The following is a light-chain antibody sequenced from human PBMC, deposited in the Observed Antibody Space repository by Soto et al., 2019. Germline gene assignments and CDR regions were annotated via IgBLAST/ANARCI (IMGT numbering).Light chain of an antibody. V-gene: IGLV2-14*01. J-gene: IGLJ1*01. CDR3: SSYTGSTTYV. CDR1: SSDVGGYNY. Sequence: QSVLTQPASVSGSPGQSITISCTGTSSDVGGYNYVSWYQQHPGKAPKLMIYDVSNRPSGVSNRFSGSKSGNTASLTISGLHAEDEADYYCSSYTGSTTYVFGIGTKVTVL. CDR2: DVS.